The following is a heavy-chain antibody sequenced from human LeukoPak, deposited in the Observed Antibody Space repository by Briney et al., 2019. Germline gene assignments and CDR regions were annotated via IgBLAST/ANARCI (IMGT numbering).Heavy chain of an antibody. V-gene: IGHV3-30*18. CDR3: AKDSGLSSWYGDAFDI. D-gene: IGHD6-13*01. Sequence: GGSLRLFCAASGFTFSDYYMSWIRQAPGKGLEWVAVISYDGSNKYYADSVKGRFTISRDNSKNTLYLQMNSLRAEDTAVYYCAKDSGLSSWYGDAFDIWGQGTMVTVSS. CDR1: GFTFSDYY. CDR2: ISYDGSNK. J-gene: IGHJ3*02.